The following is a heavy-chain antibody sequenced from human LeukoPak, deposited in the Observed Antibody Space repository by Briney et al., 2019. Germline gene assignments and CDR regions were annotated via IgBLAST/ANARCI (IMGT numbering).Heavy chain of an antibody. CDR1: GGTFSSYA. Sequence: SVKVSCKASGGTFSSYAISWVRQAPGQGLEWMGGIIPIFGTANYAQKFQGRVTITADESTSTAYMELSSLRSEDTAVYYCASKYSSSWFFDYWGQGTLVTVSS. CDR2: IIPIFGTA. V-gene: IGHV1-69*01. D-gene: IGHD6-13*01. CDR3: ASKYSSSWFFDY. J-gene: IGHJ4*02.